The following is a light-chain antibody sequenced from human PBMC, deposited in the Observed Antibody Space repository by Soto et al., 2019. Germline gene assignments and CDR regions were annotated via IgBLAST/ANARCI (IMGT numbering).Light chain of an antibody. CDR2: DAY. CDR3: QQRINWPST. Sequence: EIVLTQSPATLSLSPGDRATLSCRASQSVSSYLAWYQQKPGQAPRLLIYDAYNRATGIPARFSGSGSGTDFTLTITTLELEDFAVYYCQQRINWPSTFGGGTKVEIK. V-gene: IGKV3-11*01. J-gene: IGKJ4*01. CDR1: QSVSSY.